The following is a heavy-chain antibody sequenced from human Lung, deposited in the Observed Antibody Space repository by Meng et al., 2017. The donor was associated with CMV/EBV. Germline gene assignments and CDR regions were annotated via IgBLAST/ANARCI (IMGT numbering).Heavy chain of an antibody. CDR1: GMPIPDKNW. J-gene: IGHJ1*01. D-gene: IGHD3-10*01. V-gene: IGHV4-4*02. Sequence: PQRQRGPVRSSPAAPLSLTSPDPGMPIPDKNWWAWDRQPPGKGLEWIGEIPHRGSSAYNPSLKSRVSMSIDKSKNQSSLKLTSVTAADTAVYHCLRRSGGSVWGQGTLVTVSS. CDR2: IPHRGSS. CDR3: LRRSGGSV.